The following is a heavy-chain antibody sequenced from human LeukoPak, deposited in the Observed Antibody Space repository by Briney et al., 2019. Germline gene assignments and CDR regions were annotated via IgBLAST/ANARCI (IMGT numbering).Heavy chain of an antibody. D-gene: IGHD2-2*01. J-gene: IGHJ4*02. Sequence: GGSLRLSCAASGFTFSSYAMSWVRQAPGKGLEWVSAISGSGGSTYYADSVKGRFTISRDNSKNTLYLQMNSLRAEDTAVYYCAKATNDFCSSTSCYLFDYWGQGTLVTVSS. V-gene: IGHV3-23*01. CDR2: ISGSGGST. CDR3: AKATNDFCSSTSCYLFDY. CDR1: GFTFSSYA.